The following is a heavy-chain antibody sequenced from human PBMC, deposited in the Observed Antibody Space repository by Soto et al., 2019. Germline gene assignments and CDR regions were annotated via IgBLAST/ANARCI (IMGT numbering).Heavy chain of an antibody. CDR1: GGSMSSSNW. CDR3: ARSEATVLDS. Sequence: TSETLSLTCTVSGGSMSSSNWWNWVRQSPGKGLEWIGETHPSGRTNYSPSLKSRVTISVDKSKNQFSLQLTSVTAADTAVYYCARSEATVLDSWGQGTLVTRLL. D-gene: IGHD4-17*01. J-gene: IGHJ4*02. V-gene: IGHV4-4*02. CDR2: THPSGRT.